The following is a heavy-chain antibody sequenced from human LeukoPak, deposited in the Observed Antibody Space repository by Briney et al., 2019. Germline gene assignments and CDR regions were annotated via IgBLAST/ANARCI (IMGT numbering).Heavy chain of an antibody. D-gene: IGHD1-26*01. Sequence: GASVKVSCKASGYTFTSYAMHWVRQAPGQRLEWMGWINAGNGNTKYSQKFQGRVTITRDTSASTAYMELSSLRSEDTAVYYCARDPKVIVGSTIPGRYYYYGMDVWGQGTTVTVSS. J-gene: IGHJ6*02. CDR3: ARDPKVIVGSTIPGRYYYYGMDV. CDR2: INAGNGNT. CDR1: GYTFTSYA. V-gene: IGHV1-3*01.